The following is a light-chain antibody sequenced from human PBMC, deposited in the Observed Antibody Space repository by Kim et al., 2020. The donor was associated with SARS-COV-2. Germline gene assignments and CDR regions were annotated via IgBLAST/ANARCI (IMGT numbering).Light chain of an antibody. Sequence: SPGEKATLSCRASPSVSSYLAWDQQKPGQAPRLLIYDASNRATGIPARFSGSGSGTDFTLTISSLGPEDFAVYYCQQRSNWPPRYTFGQGTKLEI. CDR3: QQRSNWPPRYT. V-gene: IGKV3-11*01. J-gene: IGKJ2*01. CDR2: DAS. CDR1: PSVSSY.